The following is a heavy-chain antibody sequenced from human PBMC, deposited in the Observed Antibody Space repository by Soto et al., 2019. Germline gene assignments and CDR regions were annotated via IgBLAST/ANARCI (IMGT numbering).Heavy chain of an antibody. CDR2: IYYSGST. D-gene: IGHD3-22*01. J-gene: IGHJ5*02. CDR3: ARDRIDSSGYYRYNWFDP. CDR1: GGSISSGGYY. V-gene: IGHV4-31*03. Sequence: SETLSLTCTVSGGSISSGGYYWSWIRQHPGKGLEWIGYIYYSGSTYYNPSLKSRVTISVDTSKNQFSLKLSSVTAADTAVYYCARDRIDSSGYYRYNWFDPWGQGTLVTFS.